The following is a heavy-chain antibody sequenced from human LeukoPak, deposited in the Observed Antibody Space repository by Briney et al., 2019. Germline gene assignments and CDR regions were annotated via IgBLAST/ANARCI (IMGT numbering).Heavy chain of an antibody. CDR1: GFTFSGYW. Sequence: PGGSLRLSCAASGFTFSGYWMTWVRQAPGKGLEWVSAISGSGGSTYYADSVKGRFTISRDNSKNTLYLQMNSLRAEDTAVYYCAKAGARTFGYSYGDGYFDYWGQGTLVTVSS. CDR3: AKAGARTFGYSYGDGYFDY. CDR2: ISGSGGST. D-gene: IGHD5-18*01. V-gene: IGHV3-23*01. J-gene: IGHJ4*02.